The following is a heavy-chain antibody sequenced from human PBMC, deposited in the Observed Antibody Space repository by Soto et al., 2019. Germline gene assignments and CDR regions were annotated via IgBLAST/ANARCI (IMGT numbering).Heavy chain of an antibody. V-gene: IGHV1-18*04. J-gene: IGHJ4*02. CDR1: GYTLTSYG. CDR2: ISAYNGNT. CDR3: ARDEAARYYFDS. D-gene: IGHD6-6*01. Sequence: ASVKVSCKASGYTLTSYGISWVRQAPGQGLEWMGWISAYNGNTNYAQKLQGRVTMTTDTSTSTAYMELRSLRAEDTAVYYCARDEAARYYFDSWGQGTLVTVSS.